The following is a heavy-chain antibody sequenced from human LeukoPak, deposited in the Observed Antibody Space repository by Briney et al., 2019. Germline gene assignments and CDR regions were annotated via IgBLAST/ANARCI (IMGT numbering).Heavy chain of an antibody. CDR1: GFTFSTYS. Sequence: GGSLRLSCAVSGFTFSTYSVDWVRQAPGKGLEWVSYIRSSSSTIWYADSVKGRFTISSDNAKSSLYLEMNSLRAEDTAVYFCARDHRWGFDYWGQGTLVTVSP. CDR3: ARDHRWGFDY. CDR2: IRSSSSTI. J-gene: IGHJ4*02. V-gene: IGHV3-48*01. D-gene: IGHD7-27*01.